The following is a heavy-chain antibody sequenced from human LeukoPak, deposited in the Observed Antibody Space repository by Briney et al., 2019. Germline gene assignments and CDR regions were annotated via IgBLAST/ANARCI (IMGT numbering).Heavy chain of an antibody. V-gene: IGHV3-15*01. CDR3: TSLGYCSSTSCRQGNWFDP. CDR2: IKSKTDGWTT. Sequence: PGGSLRLSCAASGFTFSNAWMSWVRQAPGKGLEWVGRIKSKTDGWTTDYAAPVKGRFTISRDDSKNTLYLQMNSLKPEDTAVYYCTSLGYCSSTSCRQGNWFDPWGQGTLVTVSS. J-gene: IGHJ5*02. D-gene: IGHD2-2*01. CDR1: GFTFSNAW.